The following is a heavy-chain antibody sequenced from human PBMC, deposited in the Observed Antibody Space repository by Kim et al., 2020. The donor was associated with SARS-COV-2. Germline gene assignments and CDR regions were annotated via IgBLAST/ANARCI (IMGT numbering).Heavy chain of an antibody. J-gene: IGHJ4*02. CDR3: VRGMPSY. Sequence: GGSLRLSCAASGFTFSSFWIHWVRQAPGKGLVWVSNIDNDGRTTTYADSVKGRFTITRDNAKNTVYLQLNSLRVDDTAVYYCVRGMPSYWGQGALGTVSS. CDR1: GFTFSSFW. V-gene: IGHV3-74*01. CDR2: IDNDGRTT. D-gene: IGHD2-2*01.